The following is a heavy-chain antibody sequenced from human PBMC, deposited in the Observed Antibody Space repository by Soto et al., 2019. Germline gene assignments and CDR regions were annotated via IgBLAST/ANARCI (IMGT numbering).Heavy chain of an antibody. J-gene: IGHJ4*02. CDR2: ISGSGGST. V-gene: IGHV3-23*01. Sequence: GGSLRLSCAASGFTCSSYAMSWVRQAPWKGLEWVSAISGSGGSTYYADSVKGRFTISRDNAKNTLYLQMNSLRAEDTDVYYCAKIGSDSSGYHRNDYWGQGTLVTVSS. CDR3: AKIGSDSSGYHRNDY. CDR1: GFTCSSYA. D-gene: IGHD3-22*01.